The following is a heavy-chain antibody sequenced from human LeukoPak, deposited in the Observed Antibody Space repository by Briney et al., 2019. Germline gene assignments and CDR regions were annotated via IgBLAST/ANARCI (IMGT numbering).Heavy chain of an antibody. J-gene: IGHJ4*02. Sequence: GRSLRLSCAASGFTFSSYAMHWVRQAPGKGLEWVAVISYDGSNKYYADSVKGRFTISRDNSKNTLYLQMNSLRAEDTAVYYCARDHHIVVVPAARLDYWGQGTLVTVSS. CDR1: GFTFSSYA. V-gene: IGHV3-30-3*01. CDR2: ISYDGSNK. CDR3: ARDHHIVVVPAARLDY. D-gene: IGHD2-2*01.